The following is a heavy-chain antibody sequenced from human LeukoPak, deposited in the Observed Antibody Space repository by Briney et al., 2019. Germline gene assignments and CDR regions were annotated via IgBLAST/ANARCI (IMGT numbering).Heavy chain of an antibody. CDR1: GGTFSSYA. CDR2: IIPIFGTA. V-gene: IGHV1-69*05. J-gene: IGHJ4*02. Sequence: SVKVSCKASGGTFSSYAISWVRQAPGQGLEWMGGIIPIFGTANYAQKFQGRVTITTDESTSTAYMELGSLRSEDTAVYYCAREGPTTGLGPYWGQGTLVTVSS. CDR3: AREGPTTGLGPY. D-gene: IGHD1-26*01.